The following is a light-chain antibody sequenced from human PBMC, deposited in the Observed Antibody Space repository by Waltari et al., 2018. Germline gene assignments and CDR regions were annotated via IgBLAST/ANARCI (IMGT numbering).Light chain of an antibody. CDR3: QQYNNWPGT. CDR1: QSVSSN. Sequence: ETVMTQSPATLSVSPGERATLSCRASQSVSSNLAWYQQKPGQAPRLLIYGASTRATGIPARFSGSGSGTEFTLIISSLQSEDFAVYYCQQYNNWPGTFGQGTKVEIK. J-gene: IGKJ1*01. CDR2: GAS. V-gene: IGKV3-15*01.